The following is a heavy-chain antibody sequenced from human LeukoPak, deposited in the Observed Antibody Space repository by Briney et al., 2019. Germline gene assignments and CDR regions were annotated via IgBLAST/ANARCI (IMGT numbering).Heavy chain of an antibody. V-gene: IGHV4-59*08. CDR2: IYYSGST. CDR3: ARYDILNGYYFDY. Sequence: KASETLSLTCTVSGGSISSYYWSWIRQPPGKGLEWIGYIYYSGSTNYNPSLKSRVTISVDTSKNQFSLKLSSVTAADTAVYYCARYDILNGYYFDYWGQGTLVTVSS. CDR1: GGSISSYY. D-gene: IGHD3-9*01. J-gene: IGHJ4*02.